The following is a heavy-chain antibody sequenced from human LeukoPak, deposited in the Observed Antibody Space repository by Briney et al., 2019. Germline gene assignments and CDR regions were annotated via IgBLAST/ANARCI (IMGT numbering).Heavy chain of an antibody. Sequence: PSETLSLTCAVYGGSFSGYYWSWIRQPPGKGLEWIGEINHSGSTNYNPSLKSRVTISVDTSKNQFSLKLSSVTAADTAVYYCARGSGRIAAAATGTRRYFDYRGQGTLVTVSS. V-gene: IGHV4-34*01. CDR2: INHSGST. CDR3: ARGSGRIAAAATGTRRYFDY. CDR1: GGSFSGYY. J-gene: IGHJ4*02. D-gene: IGHD6-13*01.